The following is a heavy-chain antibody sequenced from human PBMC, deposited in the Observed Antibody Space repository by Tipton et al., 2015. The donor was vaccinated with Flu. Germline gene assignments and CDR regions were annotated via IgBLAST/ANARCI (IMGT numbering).Heavy chain of an antibody. D-gene: IGHD4-17*01. Sequence: TLSLTCTVSGGSISGYYWGWIRQPPGKGLEWIGSIYHSGSTYYNPSLKSRVTISVDTSKNQFSLKLSSVAAADTAVYYCARSYGDWGQGTLVTVSS. J-gene: IGHJ4*02. CDR3: ARSYGD. CDR1: GGSISGYY. CDR2: IYHSGST. V-gene: IGHV4-38-2*02.